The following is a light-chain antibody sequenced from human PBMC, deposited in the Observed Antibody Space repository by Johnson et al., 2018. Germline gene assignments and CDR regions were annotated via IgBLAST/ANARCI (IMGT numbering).Light chain of an antibody. CDR2: ENN. J-gene: IGLJ1*01. Sequence: QSVLTQPPSVSAAPGQKVTISCSGSSSNIGNNYVSWYQQLPGTAPKLLIYENNKRTSGIPDRFSGSKSGTSATLGITGLKTGDEAEYYCGTWDSSLSAGNVFGTGTKVTVL. CDR3: GTWDSSLSAGNV. V-gene: IGLV1-51*02. CDR1: SSNIGNNY.